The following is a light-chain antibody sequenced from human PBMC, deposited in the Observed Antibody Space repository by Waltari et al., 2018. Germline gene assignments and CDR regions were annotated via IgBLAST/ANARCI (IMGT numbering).Light chain of an antibody. CDR3: SSYTTSSAPGV. CDR1: HSDVGASDF. V-gene: IGLV2-14*01. CDR2: EVS. J-gene: IGLJ1*01. Sequence: QSALTQPASVSGSPGQSITISCSGTHSDVGASDFVPCYQQPPGKAPHLIIYEVSNRPSGISNRFSASKSGNTASLTISGLQAEDEADYYCSSYTTSSAPGVFGTGTRVTVL.